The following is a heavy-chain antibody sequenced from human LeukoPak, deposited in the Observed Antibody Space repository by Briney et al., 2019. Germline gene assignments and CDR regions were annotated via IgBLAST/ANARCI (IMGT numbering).Heavy chain of an antibody. CDR3: ASDLAYCGGDCYLDSN. J-gene: IGHJ4*02. CDR2: ISSSSSYI. D-gene: IGHD2-21*02. V-gene: IGHV3-21*01. CDR1: GFTFSSYS. Sequence: GGSLRLSCAASGFTFSSYSMNWVRQAPGKGLEWVSSISSSSSYIYYADPVKGRFTISRDNAKNSLYLQMNSLRAEDTAVYYCASDLAYCGGDCYLDSNWGQGTLVTVSS.